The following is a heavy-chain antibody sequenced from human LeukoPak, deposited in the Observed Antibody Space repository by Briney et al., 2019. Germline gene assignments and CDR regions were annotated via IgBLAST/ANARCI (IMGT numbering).Heavy chain of an antibody. CDR3: ARGGRYFDWLLPFDY. D-gene: IGHD3-9*01. Sequence: SVKVSCKASGGTFSSYAISWMRQAPGQGLEWMGGIIPIFGTANYAQKFQGRVTITADESTSAAYMELSSLRSEDTAVYYCARGGRYFDWLLPFDYWGQGTLVTVSS. V-gene: IGHV1-69*01. CDR1: GGTFSSYA. CDR2: IIPIFGTA. J-gene: IGHJ4*02.